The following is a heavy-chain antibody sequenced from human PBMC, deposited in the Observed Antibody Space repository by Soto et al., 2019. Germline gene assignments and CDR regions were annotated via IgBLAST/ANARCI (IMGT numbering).Heavy chain of an antibody. V-gene: IGHV4-31*03. CDR3: ARKLAGGNRNFAFDI. J-gene: IGHJ3*02. CDR2: IYHRGST. CDR1: GGSLSSGDYF. D-gene: IGHD1-26*01. Sequence: SETLSLTCTVSGGSLSSGDYFWTWVRQHPGKGLEWIGYIYHRGSTYSNPSLESRVSISVDTSKNQFSLRLRSVTAADTAVYYCARKLAGGNRNFAFDIWGQGTVVTVSS.